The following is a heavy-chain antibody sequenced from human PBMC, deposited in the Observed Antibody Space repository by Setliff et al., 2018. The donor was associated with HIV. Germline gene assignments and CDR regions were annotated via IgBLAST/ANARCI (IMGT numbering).Heavy chain of an antibody. CDR1: GGSIRSSSYY. J-gene: IGHJ5*02. CDR3: ARTRSGTYYGEMNWFDP. D-gene: IGHD3-10*01. V-gene: IGHV4-39*01. CDR2: IYYRGNT. Sequence: SETLSLTCNVSGGSIRSSSYYWGWIRQPPGKGLEWIGSIYYRGNTYYNPSLKSRVTISVDTSKNRFSLTLRSVTAADTAVYYCARTRSGTYYGEMNWFDPWGQGILVTVSS.